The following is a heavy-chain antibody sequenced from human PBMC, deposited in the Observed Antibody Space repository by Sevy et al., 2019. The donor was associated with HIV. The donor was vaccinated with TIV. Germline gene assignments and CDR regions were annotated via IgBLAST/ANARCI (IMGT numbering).Heavy chain of an antibody. Sequence: GESLKISCAASGFSFSANWMNWVRQAPGKGLEWVANIKGDGSDKHYVDSVEGRFTISRDNAKNVLYLQMNSLRVEDTAVYYCAHETFGRFESWGQGTLVIVSS. J-gene: IGHJ4*02. CDR2: IKGDGSDK. CDR1: GFSFSANW. D-gene: IGHD3-16*01. V-gene: IGHV3-7*01. CDR3: AHETFGRFES.